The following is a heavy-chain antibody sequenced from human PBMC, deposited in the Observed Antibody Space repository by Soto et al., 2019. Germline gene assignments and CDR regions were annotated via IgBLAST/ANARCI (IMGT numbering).Heavy chain of an antibody. J-gene: IGHJ4*02. CDR3: AKAPYYDFWSAYYRGGVHY. V-gene: IGHV3-23*01. D-gene: IGHD3-3*01. CDR1: GFTFSSYA. Sequence: EVQLLESGGGLVQPGGSLRLSCAASGFTFSSYAMSWVRQAPGKGLEWVSGVSGGGGSTYYADSVKGRFTISRDKSKNTLFLQMNSLRAEDTAVYYCAKAPYYDFWSAYYRGGVHYWGQGTLVTVSS. CDR2: VSGGGGST.